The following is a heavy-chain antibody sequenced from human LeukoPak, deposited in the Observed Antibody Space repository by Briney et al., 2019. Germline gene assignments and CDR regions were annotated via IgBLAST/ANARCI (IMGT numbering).Heavy chain of an antibody. CDR3: ARGETDYGGSAQYFQH. CDR1: GFTFSGSA. Sequence: SGGSLRLSCAASGFTFSGSAMHWVRQASGKGLEWVGRIRSKANSYATAYAASVKGRFTISRDDSKNTAYLQMNSLKTEDTAVYYCARGETDYGGSAQYFQHWGQGTLVTVSS. J-gene: IGHJ1*01. CDR2: IRSKANSYAT. V-gene: IGHV3-73*01. D-gene: IGHD4-23*01.